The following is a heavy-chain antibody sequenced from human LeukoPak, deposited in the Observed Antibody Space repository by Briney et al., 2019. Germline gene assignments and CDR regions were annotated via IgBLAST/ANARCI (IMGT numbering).Heavy chain of an antibody. D-gene: IGHD1-26*01. V-gene: IGHV3-7*01. CDR1: GFTFSSYW. Sequence: GGSLRLSCAASGFTFSSYWMSWVRQAPGKGLEWVANIKQDGSEKYYVDSVKGRFTISGDNAKNSLYLQMNSLRAEDTAVYYCARIDRFAYYLRYGYFDSWGQGTLVTVSS. CDR2: IKQDGSEK. J-gene: IGHJ4*02. CDR3: ARIDRFAYYLRYGYFDS.